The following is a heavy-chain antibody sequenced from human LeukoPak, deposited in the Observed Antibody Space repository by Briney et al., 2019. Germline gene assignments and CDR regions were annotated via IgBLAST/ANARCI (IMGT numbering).Heavy chain of an antibody. D-gene: IGHD5-18*01. V-gene: IGHV3-11*01. CDR2: ISGSGTPI. Sequence: PGGSLRLSCAASGFTFRDYYMSWIRQAPGKGLEWVSYISGSGTPIYYADSVKGRFTISRDNTKNSVYLQMNSLRAEDTAVYYCARARYTAMASRDFDYWGQGTLVTVSS. CDR3: ARARYTAMASRDFDY. J-gene: IGHJ4*02. CDR1: GFTFRDYY.